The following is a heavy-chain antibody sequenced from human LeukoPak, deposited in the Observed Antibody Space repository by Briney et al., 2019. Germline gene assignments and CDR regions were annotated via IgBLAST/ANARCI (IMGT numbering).Heavy chain of an antibody. D-gene: IGHD6-6*01. CDR2: IYPGGSDT. CDR3: ARVYSSSHYYYYYYMDV. CDR1: GYSFTSYW. V-gene: IGHV5-51*01. Sequence: GESLKISCKGSGYSFTSYWIGWVRQMPGKGLEWMGIIYPGGSDTRYSPSFQGQVTISADKSISTAYLQWSSLKASDTAMYYCARVYSSSHYYYYYYMDVWGKGTTVNVSS. J-gene: IGHJ6*03.